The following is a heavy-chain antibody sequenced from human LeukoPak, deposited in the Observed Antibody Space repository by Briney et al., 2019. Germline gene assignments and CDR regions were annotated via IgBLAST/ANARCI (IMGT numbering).Heavy chain of an antibody. D-gene: IGHD3-22*01. CDR2: LSGSGGST. V-gene: IGHV3-23*01. CDR1: GFPFSSYA. CDR3: AKCRLDSSCYYLFDY. J-gene: IGHJ4*02. Sequence: GGSLRLSCAASGFPFSSYAMSCVRQPPGGGLEWVSDLSGSGGSTYYADSVKRRFTISRDNSKNTLYLQMSSLRPEDTAVYYCAKCRLDSSCYYLFDYWGQGTLVTVSS.